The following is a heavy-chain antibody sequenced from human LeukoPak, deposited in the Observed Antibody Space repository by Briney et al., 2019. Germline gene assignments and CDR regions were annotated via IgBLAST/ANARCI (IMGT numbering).Heavy chain of an antibody. Sequence: AGGSLRLSCAASGFTFSSYAMSWVRQAPGKGLEWVSAISGTGGSTYYADSVKGRFTISRDNSKNTLYLQMNSLRAEDTAIYYCAKDRSDNSTCYLGEYWGQGTLVTVSS. CDR3: AKDRSDNSTCYLGEY. CDR1: GFTFSSYA. CDR2: ISGTGGST. V-gene: IGHV3-23*01. J-gene: IGHJ4*02. D-gene: IGHD1-26*01.